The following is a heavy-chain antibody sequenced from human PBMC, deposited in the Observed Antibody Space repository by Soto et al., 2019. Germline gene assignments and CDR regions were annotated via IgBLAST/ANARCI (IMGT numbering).Heavy chain of an antibody. J-gene: IGHJ6*02. D-gene: IGHD3-22*01. CDR3: AKGTMIVVDYYYGMDV. V-gene: IGHV3-23*01. CDR2: ISGSGGST. CDR1: GFTFSSYA. Sequence: PGGSLRLSCAASGFTFSSYAMSWVRQAPGKGLEWVSAISGSGGSTYYADSVKGRFTISRDNSKNTLYLQMNSLRAEDTAVYYCAKGTMIVVDYYYGMDVWGQWTTVTVSS.